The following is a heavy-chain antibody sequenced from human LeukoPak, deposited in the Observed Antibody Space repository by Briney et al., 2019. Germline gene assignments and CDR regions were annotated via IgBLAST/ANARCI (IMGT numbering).Heavy chain of an antibody. Sequence: GASVKVSCKVSGYTLAELSMHWVRQSPGKGLEWMGGVDPEDGEIIYAQNFQGRVTMTEDTSTDTAYMNLSSLRSEDTAVYYCAMDVGELLTYWGQGTLVTVSS. J-gene: IGHJ4*02. V-gene: IGHV1-24*01. CDR2: VDPEDGEI. D-gene: IGHD3-16*01. CDR1: GYTLAELS. CDR3: AMDVGELLTY.